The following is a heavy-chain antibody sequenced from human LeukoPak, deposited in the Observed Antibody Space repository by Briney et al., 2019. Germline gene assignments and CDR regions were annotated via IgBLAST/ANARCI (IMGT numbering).Heavy chain of an antibody. J-gene: IGHJ4*02. CDR1: GFTFSNYD. Sequence: GGSLRLSCAASGFTFSNYDMTWVRQAPGKGLEWVSDLSGTGAGTYYADSVKGRFTISRDNSKNTLYLQMNSLRAEDTAVYYCAKDQDYTYGPFDYWGQGTLVTVSS. CDR2: LSGTGAGT. CDR3: AKDQDYTYGPFDY. V-gene: IGHV3-23*01. D-gene: IGHD5-18*01.